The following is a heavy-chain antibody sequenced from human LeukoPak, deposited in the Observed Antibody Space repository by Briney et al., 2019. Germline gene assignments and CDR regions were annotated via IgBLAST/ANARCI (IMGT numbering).Heavy chain of an antibody. Sequence: GGSLRLSCAASGFTFSSYEMNWVRQAPGKGLEWVSYISGSGSTIHYADSVKGRFTISRDNAKNSLYLQMNNLRDEDTAVFYCARGQSSVRIVRADVFDIWGQGTMVTVSS. V-gene: IGHV3-48*03. CDR3: ARGQSSVRIVRADVFDI. CDR2: ISGSGSTI. D-gene: IGHD3-22*01. CDR1: GFTFSSYE. J-gene: IGHJ3*02.